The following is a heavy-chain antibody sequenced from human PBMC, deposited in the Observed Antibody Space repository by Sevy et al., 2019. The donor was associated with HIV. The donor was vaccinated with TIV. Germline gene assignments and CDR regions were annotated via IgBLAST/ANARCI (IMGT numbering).Heavy chain of an antibody. Sequence: GGSLRLSCAASGFTFSSYGMHWVRQAPGKGLEWVAVIWYDGSNKYYADSVKGRFTISGDNSKNTLYLQMNSLRAEDTAVYYCARDRRITIFGVVIKGGGNWFDPWGQGTLVTVSS. CDR1: GFTFSSYG. V-gene: IGHV3-33*01. CDR2: IWYDGSNK. CDR3: ARDRRITIFGVVIKGGGNWFDP. D-gene: IGHD3-3*01. J-gene: IGHJ5*02.